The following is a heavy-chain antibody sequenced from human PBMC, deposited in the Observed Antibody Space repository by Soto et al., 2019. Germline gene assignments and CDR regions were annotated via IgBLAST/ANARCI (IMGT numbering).Heavy chain of an antibody. CDR3: TTGPF. J-gene: IGHJ4*02. CDR2: IKSETDGGTT. Sequence: LRLSCAASGFTFSNAWMSWVRQAPGKGLEWVGRIKSETDGGTTDYGAPVKGRFTISRDDSKNTLYLQMNSLKTEDTAVYYCTTGPFWGQGTLVTVSS. V-gene: IGHV3-15*01. CDR1: GFTFSNAW.